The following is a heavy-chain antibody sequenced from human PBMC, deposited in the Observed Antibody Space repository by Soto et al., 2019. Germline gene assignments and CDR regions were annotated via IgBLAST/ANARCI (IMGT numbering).Heavy chain of an antibody. V-gene: IGHV4-59*01. CDR2: ISYSGST. J-gene: IGHJ5*02. Sequence: PSETLSLTCSVSGASITTYYWSWIRQPPGKGLEWIGSISYSGSTKYNPSLESRVMISIDTSKNQFSLRLTSVTAADTALYYCARDWDSSGMFDPWGQGALVTVSS. D-gene: IGHD3-10*01. CDR1: GASITTYY. CDR3: ARDWDSSGMFDP.